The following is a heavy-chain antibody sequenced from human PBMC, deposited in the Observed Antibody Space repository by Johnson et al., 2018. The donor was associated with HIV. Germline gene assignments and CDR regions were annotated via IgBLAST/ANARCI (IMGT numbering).Heavy chain of an antibody. CDR1: GFTFSDSY. CDR3: AKRHGPIVGATHDAFDI. CDR2: ISGSDGAI. D-gene: IGHD1-26*01. J-gene: IGHJ3*02. Sequence: VQLVESGGGWVQPGGSLSLSCAASGFTFSDSYMNWIRQAPGKGLEWVSYISGSDGAIWYADSVKGRFTISRDNAKNSLYLQMNNLRVEDTAVYYCAKRHGPIVGATHDAFDIWGQGTLVTVSS. V-gene: IGHV3-11*04.